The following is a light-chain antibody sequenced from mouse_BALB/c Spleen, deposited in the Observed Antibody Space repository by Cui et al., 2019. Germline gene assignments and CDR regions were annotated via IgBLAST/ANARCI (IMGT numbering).Light chain of an antibody. CDR3: LQYDNLLFT. CDR2: FTS. Sequence: ILITQPRSSLSVSLGGKVTIASKASQDINKYIAWYQHKPGKGPRLLIQFTSTLQPGITSRFSGSGSGRDYSFSISNLEPEDIATYYCLQYDNLLFTFGSGTKLEIK. CDR1: QDINKY. J-gene: IGKJ4*01. V-gene: IGKV19-93*01.